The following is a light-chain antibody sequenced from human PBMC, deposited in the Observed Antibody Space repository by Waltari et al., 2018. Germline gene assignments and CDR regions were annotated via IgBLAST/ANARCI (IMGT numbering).Light chain of an antibody. J-gene: IGKJ1*01. CDR2: AAS. Sequence: DIQMTQSPSSLSASVGDRVNITCRASQSVSTFVNWYQQKLGTAPNVLIYAASKLQSGVPSSFSGSGSGTDFTLTISSLQPEDFAVYYCQQSYNTPRAFGQGTKVEIK. CDR1: QSVSTF. V-gene: IGKV1-39*01. CDR3: QQSYNTPRA.